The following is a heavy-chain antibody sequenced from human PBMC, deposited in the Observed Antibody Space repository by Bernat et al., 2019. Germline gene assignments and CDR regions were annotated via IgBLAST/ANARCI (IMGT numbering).Heavy chain of an antibody. J-gene: IGHJ4*02. V-gene: IGHV3-33*01. Sequence: VQLVESGGVVVQPGGSLRLSCAASGFTFSSYGMHWVRQAPGKGLEWVAVIWYDGSNKYYADSVKGRFTISRDNSKNTLYLQMNSLRAEDTAVYYCAREGDYYDSSGYYYWGQGTLVTVSS. CDR1: GFTFSSYG. D-gene: IGHD3-22*01. CDR3: AREGDYYDSSGYYY. CDR2: IWYDGSNK.